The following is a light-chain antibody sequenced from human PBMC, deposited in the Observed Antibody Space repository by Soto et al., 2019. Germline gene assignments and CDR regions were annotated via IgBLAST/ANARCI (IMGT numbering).Light chain of an antibody. CDR1: SSNIVSNT. V-gene: IGLV1-44*01. J-gene: IGLJ1*01. CDR2: AYS. Sequence: QSVLTQPPSASGTPGQRVTISCSGSSSNIVSNTVNWYQHLPGAAPKLLMYAYSQRPSGIPDRFSGSKSGASAPLAISGLQSEDEADYYCAAWDDSLNAYVFGTGTKVTVL. CDR3: AAWDDSLNAYV.